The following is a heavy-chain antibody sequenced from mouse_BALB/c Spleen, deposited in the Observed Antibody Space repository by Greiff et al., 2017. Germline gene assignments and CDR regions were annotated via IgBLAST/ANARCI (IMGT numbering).Heavy chain of an antibody. V-gene: IGHV6-6*02. CDR3: TSPCYDGSSCDIDV. Sequence: EVKVEESGGGLVQPGGSMKLSCVASGFSFSNYWMNWVRQSPEKGLEWVAEIRLNSNNYATHYAETVKGRFTISRDDAKSSVYLQMNYLRAKDTDIYYCTSPCYDGSSCDIDVWGAGTTVTVSS. J-gene: IGHJ1*01. CDR2: IRLNSNNYAT. CDR1: GFSFSNYW. D-gene: IGHD1-1*01.